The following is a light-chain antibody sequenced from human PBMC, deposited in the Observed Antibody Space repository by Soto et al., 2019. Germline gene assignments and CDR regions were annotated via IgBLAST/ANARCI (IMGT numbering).Light chain of an antibody. Sequence: VHITRSPATGPASIGDKATITWRASQSIRYWLAWFQQKAGKAPKLLIYEASRLESGVPSRISGSGSGTECTLTISSLQPDDFATYYCQQDTSYPWTVGQGTKVDIK. J-gene: IGKJ1*01. CDR3: QQDTSYPWT. V-gene: IGKV1-5*03. CDR1: QSIRYW. CDR2: EAS.